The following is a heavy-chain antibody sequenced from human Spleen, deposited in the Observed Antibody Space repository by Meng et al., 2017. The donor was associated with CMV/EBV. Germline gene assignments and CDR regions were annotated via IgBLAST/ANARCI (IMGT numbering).Heavy chain of an antibody. CDR2: INQSGRT. CDR1: AGSFSGYY. Sequence: SETLSLTCAVYAGSFSGYYWSWLRQPPGKGLEWIGEINQSGRTTYNPSRKRRVTISVDTSKNQFSPKLSSVTAADTAVYYCARDPRSYSGSYYSYYYYGMDVWGQGTTVTVSS. D-gene: IGHD1-26*01. V-gene: IGHV4-34*01. J-gene: IGHJ6*02. CDR3: ARDPRSYSGSYYSYYYYGMDV.